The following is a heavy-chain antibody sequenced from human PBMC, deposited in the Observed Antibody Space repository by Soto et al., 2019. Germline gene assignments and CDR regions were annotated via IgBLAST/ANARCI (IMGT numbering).Heavy chain of an antibody. CDR2: ISHTGST. D-gene: IGHD3-10*01. CDR1: GGSITSGNSYS. V-gene: IGHV4-30-2*01. J-gene: IGHJ5*02. CDR3: ARAVAPYFGTCFDP. Sequence: PSETLSLTCAVSGGSITSGNSYSWSWIRQPPGKGLEWIGSISHTGSTSYNPSLKGRLTMSVDKSKNQFSLRLSSVTAADMAVYYCARAVAPYFGTCFDPCGQRILVTVSS.